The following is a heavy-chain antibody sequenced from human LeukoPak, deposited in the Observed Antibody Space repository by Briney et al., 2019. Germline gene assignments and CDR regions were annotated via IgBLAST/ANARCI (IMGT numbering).Heavy chain of an antibody. J-gene: IGHJ4*02. CDR1: GYSFTGYY. V-gene: IGHV1-2*02. D-gene: IGHD1-14*01. CDR3: ASWAGGNAPVASFDY. CDR2: INLNSGDT. Sequence: ASVKVSCKPSGYSFTGYYMHWMRQAPGHGLEWMGWINLNSGDTNYAEKFQGRVTMTRDTSISTAYVELSRLRYDDTAVYYCASWAGGNAPVASFDYWGQGTLVTVSS.